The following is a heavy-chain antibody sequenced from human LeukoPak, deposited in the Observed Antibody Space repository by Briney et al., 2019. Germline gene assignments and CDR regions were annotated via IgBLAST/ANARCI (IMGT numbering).Heavy chain of an antibody. Sequence: GGSLRLSCAASGFTFSSYAMSWVRQAPGKGLEWVSAISGSGGSTYYADSVKGRFTISRDNSKNTLYLQMNSLRAEDTAVYYCARVDYYDSSGYYYPWGQGTLVTVSS. CDR3: ARVDYYDSSGYYYP. V-gene: IGHV3-23*01. D-gene: IGHD3-22*01. CDR1: GFTFSSYA. CDR2: ISGSGGST. J-gene: IGHJ4*02.